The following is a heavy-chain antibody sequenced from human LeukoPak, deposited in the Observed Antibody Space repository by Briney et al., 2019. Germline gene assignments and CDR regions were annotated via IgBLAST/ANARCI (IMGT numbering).Heavy chain of an antibody. CDR2: IYYSGST. V-gene: IGHV4-59*08. D-gene: IGHD1-14*01. Sequence: PSGTLSLTCTVSGGYISSYYWSWIRQPPGKGLEWIGYIYYSGSTNYNPSLKSRVTISVDTSKNQFSLKLRSVTAADTAVYYCARQRRHYNTYYFDYWGQGTLVTVSS. CDR1: GGYISSYY. J-gene: IGHJ4*02. CDR3: ARQRRHYNTYYFDY.